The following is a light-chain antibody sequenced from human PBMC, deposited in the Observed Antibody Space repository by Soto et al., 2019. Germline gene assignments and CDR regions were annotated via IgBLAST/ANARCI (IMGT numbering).Light chain of an antibody. CDR1: QTISDY. Sequence: DIQMTQSTPSLSASVGDRVTITCRASQTISDYLHWYQQKPGKAPTLLIYGSSSLQTGVPPRFSGSGSGTEFTLTISSLQPEDFGTYYCQQTYDSLVSFGGGTKVDLK. J-gene: IGKJ4*01. V-gene: IGKV1-39*01. CDR3: QQTYDSLVS. CDR2: GSS.